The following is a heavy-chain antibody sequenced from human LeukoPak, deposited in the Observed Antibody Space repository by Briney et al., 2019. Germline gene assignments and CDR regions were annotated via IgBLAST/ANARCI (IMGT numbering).Heavy chain of an antibody. Sequence: SETLSLTCTLSGGSISSRSYYWGWIRQPPGKGLEWIVSIYYNGNTNHSPSLKSRVTISVDTSKNQFSLNLGFVTAADTAVYYCARLLCSSTSCYHYSYYGLDVWGQGTTVTV. J-gene: IGHJ6*02. CDR1: GGSISSRSYY. D-gene: IGHD2-2*01. CDR2: IYYNGNT. V-gene: IGHV4-39*01. CDR3: ARLLCSSTSCYHYSYYGLDV.